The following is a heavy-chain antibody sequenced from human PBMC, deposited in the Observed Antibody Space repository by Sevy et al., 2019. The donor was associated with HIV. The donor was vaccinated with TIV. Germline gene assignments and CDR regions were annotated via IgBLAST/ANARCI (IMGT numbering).Heavy chain of an antibody. J-gene: IGHJ6*02. D-gene: IGHD2-15*01. Sequence: SETLSLTCTVSGGSISSSSYYWGWIRQPPGKGLEWIGSIYYSGSTYYNPSLKSRVTISVDTSKNQFSLKLSSVTAAETAGYYCAGHGPLGYCSGGSCYGYYYYGMDVWGQGTTVTVSS. V-gene: IGHV4-39*01. CDR1: GGSISSSSYY. CDR3: AGHGPLGYCSGGSCYGYYYYGMDV. CDR2: IYYSGST.